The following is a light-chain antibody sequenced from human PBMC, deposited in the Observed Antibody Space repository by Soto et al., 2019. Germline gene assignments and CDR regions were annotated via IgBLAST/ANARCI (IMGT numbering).Light chain of an antibody. CDR1: QSVSSTH. Sequence: EIVLTQSPGTLSLSPGETATLSCRASQSVSSTHLAWYHQKVGQAPRLLIYGGSSRATGIPDRFSGSGSGTDFSLRVSRLEPEDFAVYYCQLYGTSTGPFGQGTKVDIK. J-gene: IGKJ1*01. CDR3: QLYGTSTGP. CDR2: GGS. V-gene: IGKV3-20*01.